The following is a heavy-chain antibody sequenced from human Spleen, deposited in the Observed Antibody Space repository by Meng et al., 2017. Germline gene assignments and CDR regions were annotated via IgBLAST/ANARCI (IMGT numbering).Heavy chain of an antibody. CDR3: AKSSYGRGIWCFDY. CDR1: GFTFGRYE. D-gene: IGHD3-16*01. J-gene: IGHJ4*02. V-gene: IGHV3-23*01. Sequence: GESLKISCAASGFTFGRYEMNWVRQAPGKGLEWVSAISDNGDVTPYADSVRGRFTISRDDSKNTLYLQMKSLRVKDTAIYYCAKSSYGRGIWCFDYWGQGTLVTVSS. CDR2: ISDNGDVT.